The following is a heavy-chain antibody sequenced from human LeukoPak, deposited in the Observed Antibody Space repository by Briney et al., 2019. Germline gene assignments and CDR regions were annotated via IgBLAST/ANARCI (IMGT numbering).Heavy chain of an antibody. CDR1: GFTFSSYG. D-gene: IGHD3-22*01. Sequence: GGSLRLSCAASGFTFSSYGMHWLRQAPGKGLEWVAFIRYDGSNKYYADSVKGRFTISRDNSKNTLYLQMNSLRAEDTAVYYCASLPPPYDSSGDYLDYWGQGTLVTVSS. CDR2: IRYDGSNK. J-gene: IGHJ4*02. CDR3: ASLPPPYDSSGDYLDY. V-gene: IGHV3-30*02.